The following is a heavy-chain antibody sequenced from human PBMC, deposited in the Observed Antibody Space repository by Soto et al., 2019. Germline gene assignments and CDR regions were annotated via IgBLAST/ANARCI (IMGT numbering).Heavy chain of an antibody. Sequence: QMQLVESGGGVVQPGRSLRLSCVASGFPFREFGMHWVRQAPGKGLEWVALISYDGSDYADSVKGRFTISRDDSRDTRFLHMDNLRPDVTGVYYCARRWNYYLDCWGQGTLVAVSS. V-gene: IGHV3-33*05. CDR1: GFPFREFG. J-gene: IGHJ4*02. CDR2: ISYDGSD. CDR3: ARRWNYYLDC. D-gene: IGHD1-1*01.